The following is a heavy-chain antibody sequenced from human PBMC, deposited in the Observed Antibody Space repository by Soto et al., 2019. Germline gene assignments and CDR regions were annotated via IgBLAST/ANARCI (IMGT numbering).Heavy chain of an antibody. J-gene: IGHJ3*02. CDR2: IIPIFGTA. Sequence: QVQLVQSGAEVKKPGSSVKVSCKASGGTFSSYAISWVRQAPGQGLEWMGGIIPIFGTANYAQKFQGRVTITADKSTSTDNMELSSLRSEDTAVYSCATRTLLPYAFDIWGQGTMVTVSS. CDR1: GGTFSSYA. CDR3: ATRTLLPYAFDI. D-gene: IGHD3-22*01. V-gene: IGHV1-69*06.